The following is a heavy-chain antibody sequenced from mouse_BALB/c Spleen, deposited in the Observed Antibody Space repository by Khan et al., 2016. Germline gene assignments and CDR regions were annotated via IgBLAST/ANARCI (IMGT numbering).Heavy chain of an antibody. CDR2: ISSGGST. J-gene: IGHJ2*01. Sequence: VELVESGGGLVKPGGSLKLSCAASGFTFSSYAMSWVRQTPEKRLVWVASISSGGSTYYPDCVKGRFTISRDYARNILNLQMSRLQSEDTAMYYCAREVYSNYGDYFDYWGQGTTLTVSS. CDR1: GFTFSSYA. V-gene: IGHV5-6-5*01. D-gene: IGHD2-5*01. CDR3: AREVYSNYGDYFDY.